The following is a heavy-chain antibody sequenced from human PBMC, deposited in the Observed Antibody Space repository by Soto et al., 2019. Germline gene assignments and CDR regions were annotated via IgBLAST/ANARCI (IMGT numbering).Heavy chain of an antibody. Sequence: SGPTLVNPTQTLTLTCTFSGFSLSTSGVGVGWIRQPPGKALEWLALIYWGDDKRYSPSLKSRLTITKDTSKNQVVLTMTNMDPVDTATYYCAHRLSRTPASGSGSWGPYYFDYWGQGTLVTVSS. CDR1: GFSLSTSGVG. J-gene: IGHJ4*02. CDR3: AHRLSRTPASGSGSWGPYYFDY. V-gene: IGHV2-5*02. D-gene: IGHD3-10*01. CDR2: IYWGDDK.